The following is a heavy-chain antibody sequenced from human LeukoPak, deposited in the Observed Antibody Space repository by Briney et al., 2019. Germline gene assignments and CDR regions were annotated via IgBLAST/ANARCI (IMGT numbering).Heavy chain of an antibody. Sequence: SETLSLTCAVSGYSISSGYYWGCIRQPPGKGREWMGSIYHSGSTYYNPSLKSRVTISVETSKNQFSLKLSSVNGPDTTVYYCADYYTTSGVVSSDAFDIWGQGTMVTVSS. CDR3: ADYYTTSGVVSSDAFDI. V-gene: IGHV4-38-2*01. CDR1: GYSISSGYY. D-gene: IGHD3-3*01. CDR2: IYHSGST. J-gene: IGHJ3*02.